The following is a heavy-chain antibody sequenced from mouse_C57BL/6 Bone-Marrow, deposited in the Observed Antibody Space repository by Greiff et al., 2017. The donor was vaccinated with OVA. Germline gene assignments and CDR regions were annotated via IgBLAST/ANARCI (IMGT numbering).Heavy chain of an antibody. D-gene: IGHD1-1*01. CDR3: ARGNFGSSFYAMDY. J-gene: IGHJ4*01. V-gene: IGHV14-3*01. CDR1: GFNIKN. CDR2: IDPANDNT. Sequence: EVQLQQSVAELVRPGASVKLSCTASGFNIKNMHWVKQRPEQGLEWIGRIDPANDNTKYAPKFQGKATMTADTSSNTAYLQLSSLSSEDTAVYCCARGNFGSSFYAMDYWGQGTSVTVSS.